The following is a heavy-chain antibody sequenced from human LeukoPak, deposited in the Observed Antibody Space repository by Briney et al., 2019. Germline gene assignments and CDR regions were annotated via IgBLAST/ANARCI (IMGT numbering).Heavy chain of an antibody. CDR1: GFTVSSNS. CDR3: ARGRTFGWLLSYYFDY. Sequence: PGGSLRLSCTVSGFTVSSNSWSWVRQAPGKGLEWVSFIYSGGNTLYSDSVTGRFTISRDNSKNTLYLQMNSLRAEDTAVYYCARGRTFGWLLSYYFDYWGQGTLVPVSS. D-gene: IGHD3-9*01. J-gene: IGHJ4*02. V-gene: IGHV3-53*01. CDR2: IYSGGNT.